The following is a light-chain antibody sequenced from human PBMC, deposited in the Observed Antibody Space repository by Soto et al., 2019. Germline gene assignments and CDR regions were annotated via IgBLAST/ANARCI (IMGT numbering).Light chain of an antibody. CDR1: ISDVGSFGP. CDR2: EGS. V-gene: IGLV2-23*01. Sequence: LTQPASVSGSPGQSITISCSGSISDVGSFGPVSWYQHHPGQVPKLIIYEGSRRPSGVSSRFSGSKTGNTAPLTITELQAEDEANYYCCSYVGARTYVFGTGTKVTVL. CDR3: CSYVGARTYV. J-gene: IGLJ1*01.